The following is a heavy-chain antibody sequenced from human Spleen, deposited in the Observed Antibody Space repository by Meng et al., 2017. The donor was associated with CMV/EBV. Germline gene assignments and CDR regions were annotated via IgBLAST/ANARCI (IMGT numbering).Heavy chain of an antibody. CDR2: IRWNGETT. D-gene: IGHD3-22*01. CDR1: GFRFDDYG. V-gene: IGHV3-20*04. J-gene: IGHJ6*02. CDR3: ARESSGSFVLDV. Sequence: GESLKISCVASGFRFDDYGMGWVRQGPGKGLEWVSGIRWNGETTGYVDSVKGRFTISRDNAENSLYLHMNGLRAEDTAVYFCARESSGSFVLDVWGQGTTVTVSS.